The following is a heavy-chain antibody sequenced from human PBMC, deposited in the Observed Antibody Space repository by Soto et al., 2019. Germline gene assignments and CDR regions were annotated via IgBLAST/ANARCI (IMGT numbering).Heavy chain of an antibody. D-gene: IGHD1-26*01. Sequence: QVRLVQSGPEVKKPGASVKVSCKTSGYAFPHYVINWVRQAPGHGLEWMGFSTHTGNTNYAQNFQGRVVLTTDTSTSTAYMEVTSLRSDDTAVYYCARSGEHPLDYWGQGTLVTVSS. J-gene: IGHJ4*02. CDR2: STHTGNT. V-gene: IGHV1-18*01. CDR1: GYAFPHYV. CDR3: ARSGEHPLDY.